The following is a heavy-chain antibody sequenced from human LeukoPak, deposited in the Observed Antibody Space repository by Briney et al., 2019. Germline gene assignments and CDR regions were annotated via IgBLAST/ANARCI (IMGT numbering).Heavy chain of an antibody. Sequence: GGSLRLSCAASGFTFSSYGMHWVRQAPGKGLEWVAFIRYDGSNKYYADSVKGRFTISRDNAKNSLYLQMNSLRAEDTAVYYCARELAVGVDYWGQGTLVTVSS. CDR3: ARELAVGVDY. CDR2: IRYDGSNK. CDR1: GFTFSSYG. D-gene: IGHD3-16*01. V-gene: IGHV3-30*02. J-gene: IGHJ4*02.